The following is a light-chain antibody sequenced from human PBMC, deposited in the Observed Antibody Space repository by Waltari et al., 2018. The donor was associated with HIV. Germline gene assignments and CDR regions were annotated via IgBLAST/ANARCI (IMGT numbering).Light chain of an antibody. Sequence: SSELTQDPAVSVALGPTVRITCHGDTLRRYDATGYQQRPGQAPIIVMYGENNRPSGIPDRFSGSSSGTTASLTITGAQAEDEADYYCSSRDSSGHQIVFGTGTQVTVL. V-gene: IGLV3-19*01. CDR1: TLRRYD. CDR3: SSRDSSGHQIV. J-gene: IGLJ1*01. CDR2: GEN.